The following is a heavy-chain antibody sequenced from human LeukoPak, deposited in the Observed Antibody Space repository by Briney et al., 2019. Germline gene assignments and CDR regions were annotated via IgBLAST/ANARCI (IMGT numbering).Heavy chain of an antibody. CDR3: ARQDSSWSFDY. J-gene: IGHJ4*02. CDR1: GGSINNYY. V-gene: IGHV4-59*08. D-gene: IGHD6-19*01. CDR2: IYYSGSP. Sequence: SETLSLTCTVSGGSINNYYWSWIRQPPGKGLEWIGHIYYSGSPNYNPSLKSRVTISVDTSKNQFSLKLSSVTAADTAVYYCARQDSSWSFDYWGQGTLVTVSS.